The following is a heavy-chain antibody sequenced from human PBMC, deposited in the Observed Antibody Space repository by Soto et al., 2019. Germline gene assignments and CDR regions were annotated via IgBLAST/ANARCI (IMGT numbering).Heavy chain of an antibody. CDR3: ARGTGATSDY. D-gene: IGHD1-26*01. CDR2: ISYDGSNK. V-gene: IGHV3-30-3*01. J-gene: IGHJ4*02. Sequence: GGSLRLSCAASGFTFSSYAMHWVRQAPGKGLEWVAVISYDGSNKYYADSVKGRFTISRDNSKNTLYLQMNSLRAEDTAVYYCARGTGATSDYWGQGTLVTSPQ. CDR1: GFTFSSYA.